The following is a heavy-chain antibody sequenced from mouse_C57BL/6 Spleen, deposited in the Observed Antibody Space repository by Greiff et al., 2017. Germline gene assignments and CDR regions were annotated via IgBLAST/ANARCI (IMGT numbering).Heavy chain of an antibody. V-gene: IGHV1-69*01. Sequence: QVQLQQPGAELVMPGASVKLSCKASGYTFTSYWMHWVKQRPGQGLEWIGEIDPSDSYTNYNQKFKGKSTLTVYKSSNTAYMQLSSLTSEDSAVYYCASSRDSSGHGFAYWGQGTLVTVSA. CDR2: IDPSDSYT. CDR3: ASSRDSSGHGFAY. J-gene: IGHJ3*01. D-gene: IGHD3-2*02. CDR1: GYTFTSYW.